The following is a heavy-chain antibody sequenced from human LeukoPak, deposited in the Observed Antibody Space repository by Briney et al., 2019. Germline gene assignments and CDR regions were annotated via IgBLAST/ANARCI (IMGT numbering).Heavy chain of an antibody. CDR3: AKGYCSGGSCYSDAFDI. D-gene: IGHD2-15*01. Sequence: PSQTLSLTCAVSGGSISSGGYSWSWIWQPPGKGLEWIGYIYHSGSTYYNPSLKSRVTISVDRSKNQFSLKLSSVTAADTAVYYCAKGYCSGGSCYSDAFDIWGQGTMVTVSS. CDR2: IYHSGST. CDR1: GGSISSGGYS. J-gene: IGHJ3*02. V-gene: IGHV4-30-2*01.